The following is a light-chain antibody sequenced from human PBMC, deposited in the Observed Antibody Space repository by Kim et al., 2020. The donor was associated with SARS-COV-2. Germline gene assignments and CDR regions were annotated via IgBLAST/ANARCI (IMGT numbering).Light chain of an antibody. CDR2: DVS. CDR3: CSYAGSTTL. Sequence: PGQSITISCTGTSSDVGNYNLVSWYQQHPGKTPKLMIYDVSKRPSGVSNRFSGSKSGNTASLTISGLQAEDEADYYCCSYAGSTTLFGGGTQLTVL. J-gene: IGLJ2*01. CDR1: SSDVGNYNL. V-gene: IGLV2-23*02.